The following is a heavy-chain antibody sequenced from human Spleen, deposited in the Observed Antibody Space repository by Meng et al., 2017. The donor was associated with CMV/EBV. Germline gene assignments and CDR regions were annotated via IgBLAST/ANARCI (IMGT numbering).Heavy chain of an antibody. J-gene: IGHJ6*02. CDR3: ARHPPIAAAGKNYYYYYGVDV. D-gene: IGHD6-13*01. CDR2: IYPSDSDT. V-gene: IGHV5-51*01. CDR1: GYTFSTYW. Sequence: GGSLRLSCQASGYTFSTYWIGWVRQMPGKGLEWVGIIYPSDSDTRYSPSFQGQVTISADKSISTAYLQWRSLKASDTAIYFCARHPPIAAAGKNYYYYYGVDVWGQGTTVTVSS.